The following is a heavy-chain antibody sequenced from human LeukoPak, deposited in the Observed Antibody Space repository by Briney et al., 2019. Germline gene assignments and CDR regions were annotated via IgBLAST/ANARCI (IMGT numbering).Heavy chain of an antibody. D-gene: IGHD3-10*01. J-gene: IGHJ4*02. CDR3: AGDEWFGGFDY. CDR2: IYYSGST. CDR1: GGSISSYY. Sequence: KPSETLSLTCTVSGGSISSYYWSWIRQPPGKGLEWIGYIYYSGSTNYNPSLKSRVTISVDTSKNQFSLKLSSVTAADTAVYYCAGDEWFGGFDYWGQGTLVTVSS. V-gene: IGHV4-59*01.